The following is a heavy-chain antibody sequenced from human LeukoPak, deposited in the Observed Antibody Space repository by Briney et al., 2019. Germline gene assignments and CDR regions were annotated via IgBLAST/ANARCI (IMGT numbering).Heavy chain of an antibody. V-gene: IGHV3-33*01. CDR2: IWSDGSYK. D-gene: IGHD5-24*01. J-gene: IGHJ4*02. CDR3: ARDFSLQLFDY. Sequence: GGSLRLSCAASGFTFSSYGFHWVREAPGKGLEWVAVIWSDGSYKYYADSVKGRFTISRDDSKNTLYLQMNSLRAEDTAVYYCARDFSLQLFDYWGQGTLVTVFS. CDR1: GFTFSSYG.